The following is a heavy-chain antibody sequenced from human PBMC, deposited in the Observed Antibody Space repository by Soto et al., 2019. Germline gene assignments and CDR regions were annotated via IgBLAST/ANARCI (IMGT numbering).Heavy chain of an antibody. D-gene: IGHD2-21*01. CDR1: GFAFSIYA. J-gene: IGHJ2*01. CDR2: INGRGSPT. V-gene: IGHV3-23*01. Sequence: EVQLLESGGGLVQPGGSLGLSCVGSGFAFSIYAMSWVRQVPGKGPEWVAVINGRGSPTFYADSVKGRFTISRDNSKNKLYLQMNSLRAEDTAIYYCAKHIEGAGNWYFELWGRGTLVAVSS. CDR3: AKHIEGAGNWYFEL.